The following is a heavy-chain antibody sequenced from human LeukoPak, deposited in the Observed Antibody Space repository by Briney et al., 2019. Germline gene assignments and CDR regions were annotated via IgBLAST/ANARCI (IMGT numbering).Heavy chain of an antibody. J-gene: IGHJ4*02. CDR3: ARERYSGSYLAFSDFQY. V-gene: IGHV1-18*01. CDR2: ISAYNGNT. CDR1: GYTFTSYG. D-gene: IGHD1-26*01. Sequence: ASVKVSCKASGYTFTSYGISWVRQAPGQGLEWMGWISAYNGNTNYAQKLQGRVTMTTDTSTSTAYMELRGLRSDDTAVYYCARERYSGSYLAFSDFQYWGQGTLVTVSS.